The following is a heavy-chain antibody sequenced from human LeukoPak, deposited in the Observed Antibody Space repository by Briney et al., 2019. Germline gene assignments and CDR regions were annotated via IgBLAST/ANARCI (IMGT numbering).Heavy chain of an antibody. J-gene: IGHJ5*01. CDR2: ITPNSGGT. CDR3: ARGRLSTILSDS. D-gene: IGHD5/OR15-5a*01. Sequence: GASVKVSLKTSGYTFTGYYIHWVRQAPGQGLEWMGWITPNSGGTNYAQKFQGRVTMTRDTSISTAYMELSRLRPNDTAVYYCARGRLSTILSDSWGQGTLVTVSS. V-gene: IGHV1-2*02. CDR1: GYTFTGYY.